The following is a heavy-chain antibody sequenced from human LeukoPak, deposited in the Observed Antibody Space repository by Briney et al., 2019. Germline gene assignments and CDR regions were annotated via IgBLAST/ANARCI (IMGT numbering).Heavy chain of an antibody. CDR2: ISGSGGST. CDR3: AKDPSVMRWELNLYYYYGMDV. D-gene: IGHD1-26*01. J-gene: IGHJ6*02. Sequence: GGSLRLSCAASGFTFSSYAMSWVRQAPGKGLEWVSAISGSGGSTYYADSVKGRFTISRDNSKNTLYLQMNSLRAEATAVYYCAKDPSVMRWELNLYYYYGMDVWGQGTTVTVSS. CDR1: GFTFSSYA. V-gene: IGHV3-23*01.